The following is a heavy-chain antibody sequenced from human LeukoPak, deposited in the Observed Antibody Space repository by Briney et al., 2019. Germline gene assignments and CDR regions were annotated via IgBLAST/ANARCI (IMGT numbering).Heavy chain of an antibody. Sequence: GGSLRLSCAASGFTFSSHWMHWVRQVPGRGLVRVSLINSDGSSATYTDSVKGRFTISRDNARNTLYLQMNSLRAEDTAVYYCARARIVGGTSVDGFDIWGQGTMVTVSS. CDR3: ARARIVGGTSVDGFDI. J-gene: IGHJ3*02. CDR1: GFTFSSHW. CDR2: INSDGSSA. V-gene: IGHV3-74*01. D-gene: IGHD1-26*01.